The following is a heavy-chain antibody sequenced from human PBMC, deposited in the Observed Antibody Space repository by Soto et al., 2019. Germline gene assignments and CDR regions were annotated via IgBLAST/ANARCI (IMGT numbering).Heavy chain of an antibody. CDR1: GFTFSSYG. J-gene: IGHJ4*01. Sequence: GGSLRLSSAASGFTFSSYGMHWVRQAPGKGLEWVAVISYDGSNKYYADSVKGRFTISRDNAKNSLYLQMNSLRAEDTAVYYCAQSVSYYYDSSGYYQHADYWGDGTLVTVSS. D-gene: IGHD3-22*01. CDR2: ISYDGSNK. V-gene: IGHV3-30*18. CDR3: AQSVSYYYDSSGYYQHADY.